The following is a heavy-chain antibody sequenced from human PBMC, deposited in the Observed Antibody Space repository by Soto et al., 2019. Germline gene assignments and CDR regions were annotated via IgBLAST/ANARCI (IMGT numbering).Heavy chain of an antibody. CDR3: VKDDRILGRRYFDL. CDR2: ISFSDGGT. V-gene: IGHV3-23*01. D-gene: IGHD2-15*01. CDR1: GFTFSSYA. J-gene: IGHJ2*01. Sequence: EEQLLESGGGLIQPGGTLRLACAASGFTFSSYAMTWVRQAPGKGLEWISSISFSDGGTYYADSVKGRLTISRDNSKNTLFLQMNILRVEDTAVYYCVKDDRILGRRYFDLWGRGTLVNVPS.